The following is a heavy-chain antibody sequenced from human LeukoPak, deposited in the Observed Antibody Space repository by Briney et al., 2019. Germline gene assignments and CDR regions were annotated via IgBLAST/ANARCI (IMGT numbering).Heavy chain of an antibody. CDR2: IYHGGNT. V-gene: IGHV4-38-2*02. CDR1: GFSINSDDY. J-gene: IGHJ5*02. D-gene: IGHD3-10*01. Sequence: SETLSLTCSVSGFSINSDDYWAWIRQPPGKGLECIGSIYHGGNTYYNPSLKSRVTMSIDTSKNQFSLKLKSVTAADTAIYYCAREHYYGSGSFYMGGWFNPWGQGTVVTVSS. CDR3: AREHYYGSGSFYMGGWFNP.